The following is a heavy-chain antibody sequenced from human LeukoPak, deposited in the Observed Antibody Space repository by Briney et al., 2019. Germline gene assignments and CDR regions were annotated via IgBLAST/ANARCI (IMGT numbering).Heavy chain of an antibody. V-gene: IGHV1-2*02. D-gene: IGHD2-21*02. CDR3: ARAPAFAYCGGDCYSDPFVY. CDR2: INPNSGGT. CDR1: GYTFTGYY. J-gene: IGHJ4*02. Sequence: GASVKVSCKASGYTFTGYYMHWVRQAPGQGLEWMGWINPNSGGTNYAQKFQGSVTMTRDTSISTAYMELSRLRSDDTAVYYCARAPAFAYCGGDCYSDPFVYWGRGTLVTVSS.